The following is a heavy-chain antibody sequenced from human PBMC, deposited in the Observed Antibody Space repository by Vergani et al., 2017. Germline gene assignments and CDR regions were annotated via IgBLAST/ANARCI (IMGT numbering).Heavy chain of an antibody. CDR3: VRKRLGTTKGDFDY. D-gene: IGHD3-16*01. V-gene: IGHV7-4-1*02. J-gene: IGHJ4*02. CDR1: GYTFTNYN. CDR2: INTNTGNP. Sequence: QVQLVQSGSELKTPGASVKVSCKASGYTFTNYNINWLRQAPGQGPEWMGWINTNTGNPTNAQDFTGRFVFSLETSVNTAYLQISSLKAEDSAVYYCVRKRLGTTKGDFDYWGQGTLVSVSS.